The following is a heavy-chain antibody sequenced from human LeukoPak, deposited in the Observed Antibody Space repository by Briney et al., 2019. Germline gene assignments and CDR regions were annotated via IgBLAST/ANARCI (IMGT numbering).Heavy chain of an antibody. V-gene: IGHV3-21*01. Sequence: GGSLRLSCAASGFTFSNYNMNWVRQAPGKAMEWVSSITSSGTYIFYADSVKGRFTISRDNAKNSLYLQMDSLGPEDTAVYYCARDPYSGNYGNDYYYYMDVWGKGTTVTISS. CDR2: ITSSGTYI. D-gene: IGHD1-26*01. J-gene: IGHJ6*03. CDR3: ARDPYSGNYGNDYYYYMDV. CDR1: GFTFSNYN.